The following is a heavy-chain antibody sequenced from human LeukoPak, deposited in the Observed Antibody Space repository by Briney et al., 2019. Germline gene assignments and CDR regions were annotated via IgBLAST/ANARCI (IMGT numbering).Heavy chain of an antibody. J-gene: IGHJ4*02. D-gene: IGHD3-22*01. CDR3: ARRGITMIVGPDY. Sequence: GESLKISCKGSGYSFTSYWIGWVRQMPGKGLEWMGIIYPGDSDTRYSLSFQGQVTISADKSISTAYLQWSSLKASDTAMYYCARRGITMIVGPDYWGQGTLVTVSS. CDR2: IYPGDSDT. CDR1: GYSFTSYW. V-gene: IGHV5-51*01.